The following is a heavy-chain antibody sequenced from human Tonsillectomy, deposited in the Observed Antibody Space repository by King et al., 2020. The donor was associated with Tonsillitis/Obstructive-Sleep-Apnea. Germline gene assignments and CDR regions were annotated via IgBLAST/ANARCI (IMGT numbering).Heavy chain of an antibody. J-gene: IGHJ5*02. CDR2: IDPGDSDT. D-gene: IGHD5-12*01. CDR3: ARRESDYDNWFDP. Sequence: VQLVESGAEVKKPGESLKISCKDSGYSLTSYWIGWVRQMPGKGLEWMGIIDPGDSDTRYSPSFQGQVTISVDKSITTAYLQWSSLKASDTAIYYCARRESDYDNWFDPWGQGTLVTVSP. CDR1: GYSLTSYW. V-gene: IGHV5-51*03.